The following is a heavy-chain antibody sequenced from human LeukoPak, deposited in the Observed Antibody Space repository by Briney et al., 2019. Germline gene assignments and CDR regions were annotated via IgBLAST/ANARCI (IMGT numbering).Heavy chain of an antibody. V-gene: IGHV4-34*01. J-gene: IGHJ4*02. D-gene: IGHD3-3*01. CDR2: INRNGNT. CDR1: DEPFSGYY. CDR3: NPEGYYDY. Sequence: SETLSLTCAISDEPFSGYYWGWIRQPPGKGLELIGEINRNGNTDYNPSLKSRVSKSIDTLTAADTAVYYCARLVPERFFQLNPEGYYDYWGQGTLVTVSS.